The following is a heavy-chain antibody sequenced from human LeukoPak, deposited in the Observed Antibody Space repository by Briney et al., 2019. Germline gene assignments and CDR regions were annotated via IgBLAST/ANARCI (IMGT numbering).Heavy chain of an antibody. CDR1: GYTFSAYH. CDR3: ARDYFNSGNCFDP. J-gene: IGHJ5*02. V-gene: IGHV1-2*02. CDR2: INPNSGGT. D-gene: IGHD2/OR15-2a*01. Sequence: PRASVKVSCKASGYTFSAYHLHWVRQALGQGPEWMGWINPNSGGTNSAQKFQGRVTMTRDTSINTAYMELSRLTFDDTAVYFCARDYFNSGNCFDPWGQGTLVTVSS.